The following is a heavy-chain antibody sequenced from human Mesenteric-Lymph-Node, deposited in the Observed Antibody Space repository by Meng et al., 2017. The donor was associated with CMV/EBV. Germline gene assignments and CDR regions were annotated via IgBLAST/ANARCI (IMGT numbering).Heavy chain of an antibody. CDR3: ARTPLHGRVNWFDP. Sequence: SETLSLTCTVSGGSISGYYWSWIRQPPGKGLEWIGYIHYSGSTNYNPSLKSRVTILVDTSKNHFSLKLSSVTAADTAVYYCARTPLHGRVNWFDPWGQGTLVTVSS. V-gene: IGHV4-59*12. CDR1: GGSISGYY. CDR2: IHYSGST. J-gene: IGHJ5*02.